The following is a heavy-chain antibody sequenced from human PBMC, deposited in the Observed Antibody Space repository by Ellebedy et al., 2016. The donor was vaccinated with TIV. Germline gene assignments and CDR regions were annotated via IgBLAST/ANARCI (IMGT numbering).Heavy chain of an antibody. J-gene: IGHJ2*01. CDR1: GFTFSNYW. CDR2: IYSDGNST. CDR3: AREAAAGSGRYFDL. D-gene: IGHD6-13*01. V-gene: IGHV3-74*01. Sequence: GGSLRLSCAASGFTFSNYWMHWVRQAPGKGLVWISRIYSDGNSTHYADSVRGRFTISRDNAKNTLYLQMNSLRAEDTAVYYCAREAAAGSGRYFDLWGRGTLVTVSS.